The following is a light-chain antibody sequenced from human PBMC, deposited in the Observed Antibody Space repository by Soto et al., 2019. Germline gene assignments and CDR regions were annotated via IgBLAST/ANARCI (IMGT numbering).Light chain of an antibody. J-gene: IGLJ1*01. V-gene: IGLV1-40*01. CDR2: GDN. CDR3: QSYDISLHNYV. CDR1: TSNIGAPYG. Sequence: QSVLAQPPSVSGAPGQRVSISCTGSTSNIGAPYGVHWYQHLPGTAPKLLIHGDNNRPSGVPDRFSGSKSGTSASLAITRLQAEDEADYYCQSYDISLHNYVFGTGTKVTVL.